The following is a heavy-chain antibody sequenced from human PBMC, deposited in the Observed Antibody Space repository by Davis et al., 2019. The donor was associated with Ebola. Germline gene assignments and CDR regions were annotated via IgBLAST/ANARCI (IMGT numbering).Heavy chain of an antibody. D-gene: IGHD1/OR15-1a*01. CDR2: ISGSGGST. J-gene: IGHJ4*02. V-gene: IGHV3-23*01. Sequence: GESLKISCAASGFTFSSYAMSWVRQAPGKGLEWVSAISGSGGSTYYADSVKGRFTISRDNSKNTLYLQMNSLRAEDTAVYYCAKWRGHEHDWGQGTLVTVSS. CDR1: GFTFSSYA. CDR3: AKWRGHEHD.